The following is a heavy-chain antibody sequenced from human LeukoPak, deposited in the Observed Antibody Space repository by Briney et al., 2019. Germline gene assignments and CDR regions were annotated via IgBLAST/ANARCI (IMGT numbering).Heavy chain of an antibody. J-gene: IGHJ4*02. CDR2: IYYSGST. V-gene: IGHV4-59*01. CDR3: ASGQLLYGYFDY. CDR1: GVSISSYY. Sequence: TSETLSLTCTVSGVSISSYYWSWIRQPPGKGREWIGYIYYSGSTNYNPSLKSRVTISVDTSKNQFSLKLSSVTAADTAVYYCASGQLLYGYFDYWGQGTLVTVSS. D-gene: IGHD2-2*02.